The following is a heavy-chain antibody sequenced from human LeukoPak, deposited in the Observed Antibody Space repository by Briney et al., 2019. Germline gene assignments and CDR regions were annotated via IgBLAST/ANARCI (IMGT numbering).Heavy chain of an antibody. D-gene: IGHD1-26*01. CDR2: MNPNSGNT. CDR1: GYTFTSYG. CDR3: ASGVVGATGDY. J-gene: IGHJ4*02. V-gene: IGHV1-8*02. Sequence: ASVKVSCKASGYTFTSYGLSWVRQATGQGLEWMGWMNPNSGNTGYAQKFQGRVTMTRNTSISTAYMELSSLRSEDTAVYYCASGVVGATGDYWGQGTLVTVSS.